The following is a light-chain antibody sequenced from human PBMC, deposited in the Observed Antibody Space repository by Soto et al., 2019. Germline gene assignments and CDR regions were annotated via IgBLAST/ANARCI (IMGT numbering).Light chain of an antibody. V-gene: IGLV2-8*01. CDR2: EVT. CDR3: SSYGGSNNLV. J-gene: IGLJ2*01. CDR1: SSDVGGYNY. Sequence: QSVLTQPPSASGSPGQSVTISCTGTSSDVGGYNYVSWYQQHPGKAPKLMIYEVTKRPSGVPGRFSASKSGNTASLTVSGLQAEDEADHYCSSYGGSNNLVFGGGTQLTVL.